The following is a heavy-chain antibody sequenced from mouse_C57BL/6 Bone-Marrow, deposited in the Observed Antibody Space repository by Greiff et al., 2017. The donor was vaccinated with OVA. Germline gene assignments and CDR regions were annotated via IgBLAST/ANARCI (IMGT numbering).Heavy chain of an antibody. CDR2: INSDGGST. J-gene: IGHJ4*01. D-gene: IGHD2-2*01. Sequence: DVQLVESGGGLVQPGESLKLSCESNEYEFPSRDMSWVRKTPEKRLELVAAINSDGGSTYYPDTMERRFIISRDNTEKTLYLQMSSLRSEDTALYYGARPWGYGYDWDYAMDYWGQGTSVTVSS. V-gene: IGHV5-2*01. CDR3: ARPWGYGYDWDYAMDY. CDR1: EYEFPSRD.